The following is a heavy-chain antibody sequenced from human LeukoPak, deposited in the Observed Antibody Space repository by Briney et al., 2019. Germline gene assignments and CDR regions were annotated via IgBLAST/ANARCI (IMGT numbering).Heavy chain of an antibody. Sequence: PSETLSLTCTVSGGSISSYYWSWIRQPPGKGLEWIGYIYYSGSTNYNPSLKSRVTISVDTSKNQFSLKLSSVTAADTAVYYCARITFTTSIAAAGPGENNWFDPWGQGTLVTVSS. CDR1: GGSISSYY. CDR3: ARITFTTSIAAAGPGENNWFDP. V-gene: IGHV4-59*01. D-gene: IGHD6-13*01. CDR2: IYYSGST. J-gene: IGHJ5*02.